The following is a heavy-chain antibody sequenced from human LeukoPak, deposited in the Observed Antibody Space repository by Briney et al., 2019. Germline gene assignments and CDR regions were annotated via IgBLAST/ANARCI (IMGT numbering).Heavy chain of an antibody. CDR2: ISGSGGRT. J-gene: IGHJ3*02. V-gene: IGHV3-23*01. CDR3: AKGAVRYFDFFGAFDI. Sequence: PGGSLRLSCAASGFTFSSYAMSWVRQAPGKGLEWVAAISGSGGRTYYADSVKGRFTISRDNSKNTLYLQMNSLRDEDTAVYYCAKGAVRYFDFFGAFDIWGQGTMVTVSS. D-gene: IGHD3-9*01. CDR1: GFTFSSYA.